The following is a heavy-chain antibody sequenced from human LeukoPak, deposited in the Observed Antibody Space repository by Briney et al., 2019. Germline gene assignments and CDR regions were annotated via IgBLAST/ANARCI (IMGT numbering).Heavy chain of an antibody. CDR1: GGSISSSNW. Sequence: PSGTLSLTCAVSGGSISSSNWWSWVRQPPGKGLEWIGEIYHSGSTNYNPSLKSRVTISVDTSKNQFSLKLSSVTAADTAVYYCARQAVAGTNWFDPWGQGTLDPVSS. CDR2: IYHSGST. V-gene: IGHV4-4*02. J-gene: IGHJ5*02. CDR3: ARQAVAGTNWFDP. D-gene: IGHD6-19*01.